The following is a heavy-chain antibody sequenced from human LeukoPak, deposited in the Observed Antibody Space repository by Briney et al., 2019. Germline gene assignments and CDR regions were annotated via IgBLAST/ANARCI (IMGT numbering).Heavy chain of an antibody. Sequence: ASVKVSCKASGGTFSNYAISWVRQAPGQGLEWMGGILPILGTTNYAQRFQGRVTITADESTSTAYMELSSLRSEDTAVYYCARVSCGGNCYSLIGAFDIWGQGTMVTVSS. J-gene: IGHJ3*02. V-gene: IGHV1-69*13. CDR2: ILPILGTT. CDR1: GGTFSNYA. D-gene: IGHD2-15*01. CDR3: ARVSCGGNCYSLIGAFDI.